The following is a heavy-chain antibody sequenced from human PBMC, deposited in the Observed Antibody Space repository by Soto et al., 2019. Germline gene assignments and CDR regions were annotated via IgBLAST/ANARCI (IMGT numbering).Heavy chain of an antibody. CDR3: ARAAIESLVLLEFDY. J-gene: IGHJ4*02. Sequence: QVQLVESGGGVVQPGRSLRLSCAASGFTFSSYGMHWVRQAPGKGLEWVAVIWYDGSNKYYADSVKGRFTISRDNSKNPLYLQMNSLRAEDTAVYYCARAAIESLVLLEFDYWGQGTLVTVSS. CDR2: IWYDGSNK. D-gene: IGHD2-21*02. CDR1: GFTFSSYG. V-gene: IGHV3-33*01.